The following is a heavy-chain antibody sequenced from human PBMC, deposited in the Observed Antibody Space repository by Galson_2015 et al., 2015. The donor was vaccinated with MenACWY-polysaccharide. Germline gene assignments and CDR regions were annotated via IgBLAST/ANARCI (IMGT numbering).Heavy chain of an antibody. CDR1: GGSISNSYW. V-gene: IGHV4-4*02. J-gene: IGHJ5*02. CDR3: ATLIEEAAYNWFDP. CDR2: IYHTGST. D-gene: IGHD6-13*01. Sequence: ETLSLTCAASGGSISNSYWWSWVRQPPGKGLEWIGEIYHTGSTNYNPSLKSRVTMSVDKSKNQFSLKVTSVTAADTAMYYCATLIEEAAYNWFDPWGQGILVTVSS.